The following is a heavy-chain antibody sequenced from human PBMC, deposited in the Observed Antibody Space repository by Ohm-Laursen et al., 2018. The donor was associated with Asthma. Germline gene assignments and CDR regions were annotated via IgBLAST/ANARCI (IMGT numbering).Heavy chain of an antibody. CDR2: IYYSGST. D-gene: IGHD6-13*01. CDR3: AREARFSRPEGYFQH. CDR1: SGSISSGGYY. J-gene: IGHJ1*01. Sequence: TLSLTCTVSSGSISSGGYYWSWIRQHPGKGLEWIGDIYYSGSTYYDPSLKSRVTISVDTSKNQFSLKLSSVTAAYTAVYYCAREARFSRPEGYFQHWGQGTLVTVSS. V-gene: IGHV4-31*03.